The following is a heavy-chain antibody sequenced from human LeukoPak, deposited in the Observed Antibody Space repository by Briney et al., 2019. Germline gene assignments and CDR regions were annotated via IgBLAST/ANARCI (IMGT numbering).Heavy chain of an antibody. D-gene: IGHD2-8*01. V-gene: IGHV4-59*01. CDR1: GGSISSYY. CDR2: IYYSGST. Sequence: SETLSLTCTVSGGSISSYYWSWIRQPPGKGLEWIGYIYYSGSTNYNPSLKSRVTISVDTSKNQFSLKLSSVTAADTAVYYCARAIVLMVYSDFDYWGQGTLVTVSS. J-gene: IGHJ4*02. CDR3: ARAIVLMVYSDFDY.